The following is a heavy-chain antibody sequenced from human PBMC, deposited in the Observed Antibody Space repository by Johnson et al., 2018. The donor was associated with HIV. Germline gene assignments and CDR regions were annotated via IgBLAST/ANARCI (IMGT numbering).Heavy chain of an antibody. CDR3: ARDRAYGDFDSGAFDI. V-gene: IGHV3-23*04. CDR2: ISGSGGST. J-gene: IGHJ3*02. Sequence: EVQLVESGGGLVQPGGSLRLSCAASGFTFSSYAMSWVRQAPGKGLEWVSAISGSGGSTYYADSVKGRFTISRDNSKNTLYLQMNSLRAEDTAVYYCARDRAYGDFDSGAFDIWGQGTMVTVSS. D-gene: IGHD4-17*01. CDR1: GFTFSSYA.